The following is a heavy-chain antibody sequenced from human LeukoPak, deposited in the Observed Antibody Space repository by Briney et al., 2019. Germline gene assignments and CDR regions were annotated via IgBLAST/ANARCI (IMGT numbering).Heavy chain of an antibody. Sequence: GGSLRLSCEVSGFTFSNYAMSWVRQAPGRGLEWVSGISGTGGITYYADSVRGRFSISRDNSKNTLYLQMNSLRAEDTAVYYCAKDLGVGTMIVVPEYYFDYWGQGTLVTVSS. CDR2: ISGTGGIT. CDR3: AKDLGVGTMIVVPEYYFDY. CDR1: GFTFSNYA. D-gene: IGHD3-22*01. J-gene: IGHJ4*02. V-gene: IGHV3-23*01.